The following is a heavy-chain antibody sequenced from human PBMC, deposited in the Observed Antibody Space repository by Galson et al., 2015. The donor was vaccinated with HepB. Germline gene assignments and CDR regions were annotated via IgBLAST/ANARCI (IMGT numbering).Heavy chain of an antibody. CDR1: GFTFSSYA. Sequence: SLRLSCAASGFTFSSYAMSWVRQAPGKGLEWVSAISGSGGSTYYADSVKGRFTISRDNSKNTLYLQMNSPRAEDTAVYYCAKDSGDSSEGSFDYWGQGTLVTVSS. D-gene: IGHD3-22*01. J-gene: IGHJ4*02. V-gene: IGHV3-23*01. CDR2: ISGSGGST. CDR3: AKDSGDSSEGSFDY.